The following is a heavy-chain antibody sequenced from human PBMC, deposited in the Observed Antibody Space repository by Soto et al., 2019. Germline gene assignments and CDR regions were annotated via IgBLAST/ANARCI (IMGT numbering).Heavy chain of an antibody. CDR3: TGYSSSSGGGVGRPD. CDR1: GFTFSGSA. CDR2: IRSKANSYAT. Sequence: PGGSLRLSCAASGFTFSGSAMHWVRQASGKGLEWVGRIRSKANSYATAYAASVKGRFTISRDDSKNTAYLQMNSLKTEDTAVYYCTGYSSSSGGGVGRPDWGQGTLVTVSS. V-gene: IGHV3-73*01. D-gene: IGHD6-6*01. J-gene: IGHJ4*02.